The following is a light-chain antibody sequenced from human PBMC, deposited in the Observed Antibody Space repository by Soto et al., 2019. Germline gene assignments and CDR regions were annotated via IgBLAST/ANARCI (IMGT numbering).Light chain of an antibody. CDR1: SRDVGAYNY. J-gene: IGLJ3*02. CDR2: EVS. CDR3: SSFTTITTWV. V-gene: IGLV2-14*01. Sequence: QSALTQPASVSGSPGQSITISCTGTSRDVGAYNYASWYQQHPGRAPKLMIYEVSYRPSGVSNRFSGSKSGNTASLTISGLQAEDEADYYCSSFTTITTWVFGGGTKLTVL.